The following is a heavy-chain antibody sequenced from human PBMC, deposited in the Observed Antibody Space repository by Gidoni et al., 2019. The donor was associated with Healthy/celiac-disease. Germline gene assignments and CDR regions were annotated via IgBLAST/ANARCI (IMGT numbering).Heavy chain of an antibody. J-gene: IGHJ5*02. Sequence: AVISYDGSNKYYADSVKGRFTISRDNSKNTLYLQMNSLRAEDTAVYYCAKDIVATIEVDPWGQGTLVTVSS. D-gene: IGHD5-12*01. CDR3: AKDIVATIEVDP. CDR2: ISYDGSNK. V-gene: IGHV3-30*18.